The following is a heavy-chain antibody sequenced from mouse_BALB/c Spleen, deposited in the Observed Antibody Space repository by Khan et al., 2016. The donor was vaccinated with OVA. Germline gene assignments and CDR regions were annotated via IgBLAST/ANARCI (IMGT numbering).Heavy chain of an antibody. D-gene: IGHD3-3*01. CDR1: GYTFTEYT. CDR2: INPKNGVT. CDR3: ASDAGHY. J-gene: IGHJ4*01. Sequence: EVQLQQSGPELVKPGASVKISCKTSGYTFTEYTLHWVKQSHGKSLEWIGVINPKNGVTSYNQKFKGKATLTVDKSSSTAYMEFRSRTSEDSAVYYCASDAGHYWGQGTSVTVSS. V-gene: IGHV1-18*01.